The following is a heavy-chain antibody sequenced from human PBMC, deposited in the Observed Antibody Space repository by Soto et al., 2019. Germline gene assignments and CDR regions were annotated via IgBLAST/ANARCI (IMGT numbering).Heavy chain of an antibody. J-gene: IGHJ6*02. V-gene: IGHV3-74*01. CDR3: ARGGRMFDYYYDMDV. CDR1: GFTFSNYW. D-gene: IGHD3-10*02. CDR2: ISTDGSST. Sequence: EMQLVESGGGLVKPGGSLRISCAASGFTFSNYWMHWVRQTPGKGLVWVSRISTDGSSTWYADSVKGRFTISRDSAKNTLYLQKSSLRAEDTSVYYCARGGRMFDYYYDMDVWGQGTKVAVSS.